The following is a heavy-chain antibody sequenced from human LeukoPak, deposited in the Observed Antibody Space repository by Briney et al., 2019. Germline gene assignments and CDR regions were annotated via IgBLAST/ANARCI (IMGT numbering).Heavy chain of an antibody. CDR1: GFTFDDYA. CDR2: IGTAGDT. V-gene: IGHV3-13*01. D-gene: IGHD1-14*01. CDR3: ARVCQGYNDY. Sequence: PGRSLRLSCAASGFTFDDYAMHWVRQATGKGLEWVSAIGTAGDTYYPGSVKGRFTISRENAKNSLCLQMNSLRAGDTAVYYCARVCQGYNDYWGQGTLVTVSS. J-gene: IGHJ4*02.